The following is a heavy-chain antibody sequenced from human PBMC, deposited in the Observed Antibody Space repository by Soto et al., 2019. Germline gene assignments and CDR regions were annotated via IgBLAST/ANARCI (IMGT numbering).Heavy chain of an antibody. J-gene: IGHJ6*02. CDR3: AKDRGWELDGMDV. CDR2: ISGSGGST. Sequence: PGGSLRLSCAASGFTFSSYAVSWVRQAPGKGLEWVSAISGSGGSTYYADSVKGRFTISRDNSKNTLYLQMNSLRAEDTAVYYCAKDRGWELDGMDVWGQGTTVTVSS. D-gene: IGHD1-26*01. CDR1: GFTFSSYA. V-gene: IGHV3-23*01.